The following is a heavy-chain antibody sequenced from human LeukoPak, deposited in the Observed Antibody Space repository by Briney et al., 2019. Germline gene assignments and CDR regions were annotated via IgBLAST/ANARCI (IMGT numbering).Heavy chain of an antibody. V-gene: IGHV3-11*03. D-gene: IGHD3-10*01. Sequence: GGSLRLSCAASGFIFSDYSMSWIRQAPGKGLEWVSYISTHSTHTHYADSVRGRFTISRDNAKNSLYLQMNSLRAEDTAVYYCATYYYASGSSDWGQGTLVTV. J-gene: IGHJ4*02. CDR1: GFIFSDYS. CDR3: ATYYYASGSSD. CDR2: ISTHSTHT.